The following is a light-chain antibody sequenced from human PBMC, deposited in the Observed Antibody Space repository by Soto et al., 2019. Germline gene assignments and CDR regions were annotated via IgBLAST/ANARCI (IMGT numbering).Light chain of an antibody. CDR3: SLKTSSVTWV. Sequence: QSVLTQPPSVSGSPRQAVTISCTGTGIDVGNFDLVSWYQHRPGTAPKLLIYQVSNPPSGVPDRFSGSQSGNTASLTISGLQAEDEADYYCSLKTSSVTWVFGGGTKVTVL. CDR2: QVS. CDR1: GIDVGNFDL. V-gene: IGLV2-18*01. J-gene: IGLJ3*02.